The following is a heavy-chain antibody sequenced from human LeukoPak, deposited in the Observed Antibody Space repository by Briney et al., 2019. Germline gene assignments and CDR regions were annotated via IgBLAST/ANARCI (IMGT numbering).Heavy chain of an antibody. Sequence: ASVKVSCKASGYSFTSYYMHWVRQAPGQGLEWMGIINPSDSSTSYAQKFQGRVTMTRDTSTSTVYMELSSLRSEDTAVYYCARGGVANLGPLDPWGQGTLVTVSS. CDR1: GYSFTSYY. CDR3: ARGGVANLGPLDP. V-gene: IGHV1-46*01. CDR2: INPSDSST. D-gene: IGHD5-12*01. J-gene: IGHJ5*02.